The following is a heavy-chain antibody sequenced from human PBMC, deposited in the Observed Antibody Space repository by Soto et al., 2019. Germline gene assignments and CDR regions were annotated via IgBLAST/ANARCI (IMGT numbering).Heavy chain of an antibody. CDR3: ARDPNGDYLGAFDF. V-gene: IGHV3-23*01. J-gene: IGHJ3*01. D-gene: IGHD4-17*01. CDR1: RFTFSSFF. Sequence: EVQLLEPGGGLVQPGGSLRLCSAASRFTFSSFFMSWVRQAPGKGLDWVSGIGANGGGTYYADSVKGRFIISRDNSKNTLYLQMNSLRAEDTAVYYCARDPNGDYLGAFDFWGQKTMVTVSS. CDR2: IGANGGGT.